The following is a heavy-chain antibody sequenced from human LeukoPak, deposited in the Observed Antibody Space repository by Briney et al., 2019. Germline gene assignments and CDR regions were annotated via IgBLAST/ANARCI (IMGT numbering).Heavy chain of an antibody. CDR3: ASSIAVADDDFDI. J-gene: IGHJ3*02. CDR1: GGSISSSNW. Sequence: PSETLSLTCAVSGGSISSSNWWSWVRQPPGKGLEWIGEIYHSGSINYNPSLKSRVTISVDKSKNQFSLKLSSVTAADTAVYYCASSIAVADDDFDIWGQGTMVTVSS. D-gene: IGHD6-19*01. V-gene: IGHV4-4*02. CDR2: IYHSGSI.